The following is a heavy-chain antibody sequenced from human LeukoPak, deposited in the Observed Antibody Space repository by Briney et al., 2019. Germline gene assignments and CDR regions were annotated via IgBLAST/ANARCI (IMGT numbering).Heavy chain of an antibody. D-gene: IGHD3-10*02. V-gene: IGHV3-48*01. J-gene: IGHJ6*04. CDR2: ISSSSSMI. Sequence: GGSLRLSCAASGFTFSRYRMNWVRQAPGKGLEWVSYISSSSSMIYNADSAKGRFTISRDNAKNSLYLQMNSLRAEDTAVYYCAELGITMIGGVWGKGTTVTISS. CDR3: AELGITMIGGV. CDR1: GFTFSRYR.